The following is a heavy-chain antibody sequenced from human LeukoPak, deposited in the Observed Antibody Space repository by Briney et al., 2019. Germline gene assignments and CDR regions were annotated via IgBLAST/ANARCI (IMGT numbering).Heavy chain of an antibody. Sequence: GGSLRLSCAASGFTFSTYTMHWVRQAPGKGLEWVALISSDGSNKYYADSVKGRFTISRDSSKNTLYLQMNSLRAEDTALYYCARDLTGTGDYWGQGTLVTVSS. V-gene: IGHV3-30-3*01. CDR2: ISSDGSNK. J-gene: IGHJ4*02. CDR1: GFTFSTYT. D-gene: IGHD1-20*01. CDR3: ARDLTGTGDY.